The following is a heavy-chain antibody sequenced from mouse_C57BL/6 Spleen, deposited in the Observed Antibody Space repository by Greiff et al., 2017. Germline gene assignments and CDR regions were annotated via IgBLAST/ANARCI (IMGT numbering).Heavy chain of an antibody. J-gene: IGHJ2*01. V-gene: IGHV1-15*01. CDR1: GYTFTDYE. Sequence: LQESGAELVRPGASVTLSCKASGYTFTDYEMHWVKQTPVHGLEWIGAIDPETGGTAYNQKFKGKAILTADKSSSTAYMELRSLTSEDSAVYYCTRYYGNPAYWGQGTTLTVSS. CDR2: IDPETGGT. CDR3: TRYYGNPAY. D-gene: IGHD2-1*01.